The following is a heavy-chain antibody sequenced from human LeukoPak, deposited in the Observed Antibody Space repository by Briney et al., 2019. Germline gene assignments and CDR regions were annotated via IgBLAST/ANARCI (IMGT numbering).Heavy chain of an antibody. CDR1: GFTFRSHW. V-gene: IGHV3-74*01. Sequence: GGSLRLSCEGSGFTFRSHWLNWVRQPPGKGPAWVAHIDPDGTTVNYADSVKGRFTVSRDNARNTLYLFMHSLRAEDTAVYFCARHRPREYSGYDPFDYWGRGTLVTVSS. CDR3: ARHRPREYSGYDPFDY. J-gene: IGHJ4*02. D-gene: IGHD5-12*01. CDR2: IDPDGTTV.